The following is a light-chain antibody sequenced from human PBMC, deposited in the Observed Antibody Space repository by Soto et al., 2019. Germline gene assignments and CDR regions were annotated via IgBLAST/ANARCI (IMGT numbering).Light chain of an antibody. Sequence: QSVLTQPASVSGSPGQSITISCTGTNSDIGGYNYVSWYQQHPGKAPKAIIYEVINRPSGVSNRFSGSKSVNAAYLTISGLQAEDDADYYCSSYRSVGTIVFGTGTKVTVL. V-gene: IGLV2-14*01. CDR2: EVI. CDR3: SSYRSVGTIV. J-gene: IGLJ1*01. CDR1: NSDIGGYNY.